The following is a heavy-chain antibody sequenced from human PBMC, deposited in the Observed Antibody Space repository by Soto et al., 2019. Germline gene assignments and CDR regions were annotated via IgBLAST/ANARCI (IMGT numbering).Heavy chain of an antibody. D-gene: IGHD3-22*01. CDR2: VSYDGSNQ. V-gene: IGHV3-30-3*01. CDR3: ARDRVYYYDNSGYYNFDY. CDR1: GFIFSNYA. Sequence: QVQLVESGGGEVQPGRSLRVSCAASGFIFSNYAMHWVRQAPGKGLEWVAVVSYDGSNQFYAESVKGRFTISRDSSKTTLYLQMNNLREEDTAVYYCARDRVYYYDNSGYYNFDYWGQGTLAIVSS. J-gene: IGHJ4*02.